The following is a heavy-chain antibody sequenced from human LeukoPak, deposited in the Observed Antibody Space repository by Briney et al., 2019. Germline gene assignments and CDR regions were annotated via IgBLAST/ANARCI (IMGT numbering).Heavy chain of an antibody. D-gene: IGHD3-10*01. CDR3: ASPGGQGSGSYSTLYYYYYGMDV. V-gene: IGHV1-2*02. CDR1: GYTFTGYY. Sequence: ASVKVSCKASGYTFTGYYMHWVRQAPGQGLEWMGWINPNSGGTNYAQKFQGRVTMTRDTSISTAYMELSRLRSDDTAAYYCASPGGQGSGSYSTLYYYYYGMDVWGQGTTVTVSS. CDR2: INPNSGGT. J-gene: IGHJ6*02.